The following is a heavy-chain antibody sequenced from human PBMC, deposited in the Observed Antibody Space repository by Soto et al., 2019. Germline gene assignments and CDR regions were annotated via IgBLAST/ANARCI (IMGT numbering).Heavy chain of an antibody. Sequence: PSQTLSLTCAISGDSVSSNSAAWNWIRQSPSRSLEWLGRTYYRSKWYNDYAVSVKSRITINPDTSKNQFSLQLNSVTPEDTAVYYCARDLSSSWDHDQNWFDPWGQGTLVTVSS. CDR1: GDSVSSNSAA. CDR2: TYYRSKWYN. J-gene: IGHJ5*02. V-gene: IGHV6-1*01. D-gene: IGHD6-13*01. CDR3: ARDLSSSWDHDQNWFDP.